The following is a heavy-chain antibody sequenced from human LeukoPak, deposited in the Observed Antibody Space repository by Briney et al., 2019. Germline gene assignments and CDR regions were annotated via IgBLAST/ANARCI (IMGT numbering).Heavy chain of an antibody. J-gene: IGHJ4*02. V-gene: IGHV3-23*01. CDR3: AKGDEGAARPTQFDY. D-gene: IGHD6-6*01. CDR1: GFTFSSYA. Sequence: TGGSLRLSCAASGFTFSSYAMSWVRQAPGKGLEWVSGISGSGGSTYYADSVKGRFTISRDNSKNTLYLQMNSLRAEDTAVYYCAKGDEGAARPTQFDYWGQGTLVTVSS. CDR2: ISGSGGST.